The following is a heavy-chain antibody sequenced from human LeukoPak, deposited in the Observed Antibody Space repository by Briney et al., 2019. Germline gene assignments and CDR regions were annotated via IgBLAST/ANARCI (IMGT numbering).Heavy chain of an antibody. CDR3: ARGPKSSGDAFDI. CDR2: IYYSGST. J-gene: IGHJ3*02. V-gene: IGHV4-31*03. D-gene: IGHD6-25*01. CDR1: GGSISSGGYY. Sequence: SETLSLTCTVSGGSISSGGYYWSWIRQHPGKGLEWIGYIYYSGSTYYNPSLKSRVTISVDRSKNQFSLKLSSVTAADTAVYYCARGPKSSGDAFDIWGQGTMVTVSS.